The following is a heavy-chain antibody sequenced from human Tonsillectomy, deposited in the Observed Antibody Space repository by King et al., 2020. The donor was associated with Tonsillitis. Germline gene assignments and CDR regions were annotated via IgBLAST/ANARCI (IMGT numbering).Heavy chain of an antibody. Sequence: QLQESGPGVVKPSETLSLTCTVSGGSISSSDHYCAWIRQPPGKGLEWIGYMYYSGTIFYNPSLKSRITISGGTSENRFSLKLSSVTAADTAVYFCARSVSGSFDYWGRGALVTVSS. CDR3: ARSVSGSFDY. CDR2: MYYSGTI. D-gene: IGHD1-26*01. J-gene: IGHJ4*02. CDR1: GGSISSSDHY. V-gene: IGHV4-39*01.